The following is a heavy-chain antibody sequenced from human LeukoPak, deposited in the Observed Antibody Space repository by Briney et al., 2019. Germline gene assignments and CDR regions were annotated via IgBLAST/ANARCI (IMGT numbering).Heavy chain of an antibody. CDR2: IDIDGTTT. CDR3: VRHWYGMDY. D-gene: IGHD6-13*01. CDR1: GFTYTNHW. Sequence: GGSLRLSCAASGFTYTNHWMHWVRQAPGGGLVWVAHIDIDGTTTTYADFVRGRFTISRDNAKSTLDLQLNSLRAEDTALYYCVRHWYGMDYWGQRVQVTVSS. J-gene: IGHJ4*02. V-gene: IGHV3-74*01.